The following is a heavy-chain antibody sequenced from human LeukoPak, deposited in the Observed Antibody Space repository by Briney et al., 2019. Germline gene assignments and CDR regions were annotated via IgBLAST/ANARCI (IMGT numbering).Heavy chain of an antibody. CDR3: AALVGATGDYFDY. J-gene: IGHJ4*02. CDR2: INHSGST. Sequence: SETLSLTCAVYGGSFSGYYWSWIRQPPGKGLEWIGEINHSGSTNYNPSLKSRVTTSVDTSKNQFSLKLSSVTAADTAVYYCAALVGATGDYFDYWGQGTLVTVSS. V-gene: IGHV4-34*01. D-gene: IGHD1-26*01. CDR1: GGSFSGYY.